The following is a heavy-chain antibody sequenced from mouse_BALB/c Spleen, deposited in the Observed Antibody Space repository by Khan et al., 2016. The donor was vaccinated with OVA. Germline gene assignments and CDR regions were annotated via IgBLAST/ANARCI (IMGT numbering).Heavy chain of an antibody. CDR2: IDPENGET. CDR3: TRSGYFAWFAF. Sequence: VQLKQSGAELVRPGALVKLSCKASGFNIKDYYIHWVKQRPEQGLEWIGWIDPENGETVYDPKFQGKASITADTSSNTAYLQLSSLTSEDTAVCFCTRSGYFAWFAFWGQGTLVTVSA. V-gene: IGHV14-1*02. J-gene: IGHJ3*01. CDR1: GFNIKDYY.